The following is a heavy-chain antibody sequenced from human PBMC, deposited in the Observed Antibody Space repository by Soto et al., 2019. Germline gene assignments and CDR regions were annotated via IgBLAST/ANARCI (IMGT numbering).Heavy chain of an antibody. Sequence: ASVKVSCKAAGRMSGGHGIRWVRQAPGQGLEWMGGIIPILGTANYAEKFQGRVTITADESTSTTYMEVRNLTSDDTAVYYCARAANSIWGDYFDPWGQGTPVTVSS. CDR3: ARAANSIWGDYFDP. CDR2: IIPILGTA. D-gene: IGHD4-17*01. J-gene: IGHJ5*02. CDR1: GRMSGGHG. V-gene: IGHV1-69*13.